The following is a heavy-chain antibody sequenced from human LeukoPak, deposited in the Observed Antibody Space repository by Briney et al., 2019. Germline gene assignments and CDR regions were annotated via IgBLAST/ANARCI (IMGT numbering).Heavy chain of an antibody. CDR2: INHSGST. V-gene: IGHV4-34*01. J-gene: IGHJ4*02. CDR1: GGSFSGYY. Sequence: SETLSLTCAVYGGSFSGYYWSWIRQPPGKGLEWIGEINHSGSTNYNPSLKSRVTISVDTSKNQFSLKLSSMTAADTAAYYCARGEGFGELISPVDYWGQGTLVTVSS. CDR3: ARGEGFGELISPVDY. D-gene: IGHD3-10*01.